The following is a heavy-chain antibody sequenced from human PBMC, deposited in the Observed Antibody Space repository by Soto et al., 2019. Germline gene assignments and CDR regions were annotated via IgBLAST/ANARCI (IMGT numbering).Heavy chain of an antibody. CDR2: IWYDGSNK. D-gene: IGHD3-10*01. CDR1: GFTFSSYG. V-gene: IGHV3-33*01. Sequence: PGGSLRLSCAASGFTFSSYGMHWVRQAPGKGLEWVAVIWYDGSNKYYADSVKGRFTISRDNSKNTLYLQMNSLRAEDTAVYYCAREMVRGVMRWFDPWGQGTLVTVSS. J-gene: IGHJ5*02. CDR3: AREMVRGVMRWFDP.